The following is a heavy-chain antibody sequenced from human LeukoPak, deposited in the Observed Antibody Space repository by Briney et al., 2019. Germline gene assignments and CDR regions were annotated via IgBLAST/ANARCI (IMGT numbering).Heavy chain of an antibody. J-gene: IGHJ5*02. CDR1: GGSICSSY. D-gene: IGHD5-12*01. V-gene: IGHV4-59*08. CDR2: IYYSGST. Sequence: SETLSLTCTDPGGSICSSYRCWIREPPGRGLEWIGHIYYSGSTNYNPSLKSRVTISVDTSKNQFSLKLSSVTAADTAVYYCARLWGVATPEGDWFDPWGQGTLVTVSS. CDR3: ARLWGVATPEGDWFDP.